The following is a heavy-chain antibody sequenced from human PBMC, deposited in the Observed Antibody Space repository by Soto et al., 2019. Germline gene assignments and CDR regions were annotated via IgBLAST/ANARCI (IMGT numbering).Heavy chain of an antibody. D-gene: IGHD3-22*01. J-gene: IGHJ4*02. CDR2: IIPIFGTA. Sequence: QVQLVQSGAEVKKPGSSVKVSCKASGGTFSSYAISWVRQAPGQGLEWMGGIIPIFGTANYAQKFQGRVTITADESTSTAYMELSSLRSEDTAVYYCARAEGSKNYDSSGYYWGVWGQGTLVTVSS. V-gene: IGHV1-69*12. CDR3: ARAEGSKNYDSSGYYWGV. CDR1: GGTFSSYA.